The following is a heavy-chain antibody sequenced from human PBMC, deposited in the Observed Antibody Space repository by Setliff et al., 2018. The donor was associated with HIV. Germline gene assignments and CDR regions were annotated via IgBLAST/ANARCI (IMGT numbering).Heavy chain of an antibody. J-gene: IGHJ4*02. CDR1: GYSISSGYY. Sequence: SETLSLTCAVSGYSISSGYYWGWIRQPPGKGLEWIGSIFYSETVYYGGRTYYSPSLKSRVTISVGTSKSQFSLKLSSVTAADTAVYYCARGVPLLPPHYWGQGTLVTVSS. CDR2: IFYSETVYYGGRT. D-gene: IGHD2-21*02. CDR3: ARGVPLLPPHY. V-gene: IGHV4-38-2*01.